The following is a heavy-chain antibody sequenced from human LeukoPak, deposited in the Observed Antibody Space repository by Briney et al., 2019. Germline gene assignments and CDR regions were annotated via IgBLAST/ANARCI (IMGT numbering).Heavy chain of an antibody. D-gene: IGHD4-17*01. CDR2: IKQDGSEK. Sequence: GTSLRLSCVGSGFTFSYYGMHWVRQAPGKGLEWVANIKQDGSEKYYVDSVKGRFTISRDNAKNSLYLQMNSLRAEDTAVYYCAKTTGYYYYGMDVWGQGTTVTVSS. V-gene: IGHV3-7*01. CDR3: AKTTGYYYYGMDV. J-gene: IGHJ6*02. CDR1: GFTFSYYG.